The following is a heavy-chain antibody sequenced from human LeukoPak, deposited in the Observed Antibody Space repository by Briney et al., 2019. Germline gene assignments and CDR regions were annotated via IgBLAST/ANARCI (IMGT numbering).Heavy chain of an antibody. CDR2: INYDGTTT. D-gene: IGHD3-16*02. CDR1: GFNFSSYW. V-gene: IGHV3-74*01. J-gene: IGHJ4*02. CDR3: ASSEDYDYVWGSYRSTPFDY. Sequence: PGGSLRPSCAASGFNFSSYWMHWVRQAPGKGLVWISRINYDGTTTSYADSVKGRFTISRDNAKNTLYLQMNSLRAEDTAAFYCASSEDYDYVWGSYRSTPFDYWGQGTLVTVSS.